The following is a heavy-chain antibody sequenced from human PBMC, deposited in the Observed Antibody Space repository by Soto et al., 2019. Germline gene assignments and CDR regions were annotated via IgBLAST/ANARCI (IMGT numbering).Heavy chain of an antibody. J-gene: IGHJ4*02. CDR1: GLTFSSYA. CDR3: AISGYTESGY. CDR2: ISNSGGTT. D-gene: IGHD5-12*01. V-gene: IGHV3-23*01. Sequence: EVQLLESGGGWVQPGGSLRLSCAASGLTFSSYAMNWVRQAPGKGLEWVSSISNSGGTTYSADSVQGRFTISRDNSKNTLYLQMNNLRADDTAVYYCAISGYTESGYWGQGTLVTVSS.